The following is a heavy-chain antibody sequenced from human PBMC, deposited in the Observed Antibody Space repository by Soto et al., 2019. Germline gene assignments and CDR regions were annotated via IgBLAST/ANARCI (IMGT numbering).Heavy chain of an antibody. J-gene: IGHJ6*02. Sequence: GGSLRLSCAASGFTFSSYWMSWVRQAPGKGLEWVANIKQDGSEKYYVDSVKGRFTISRDNAKNSLYLQMNSLRAEDTAVYYCARDQSEAGYYYGMDVWGQGTTVTAP. V-gene: IGHV3-7*05. CDR1: GFTFSSYW. CDR2: IKQDGSEK. CDR3: ARDQSEAGYYYGMDV.